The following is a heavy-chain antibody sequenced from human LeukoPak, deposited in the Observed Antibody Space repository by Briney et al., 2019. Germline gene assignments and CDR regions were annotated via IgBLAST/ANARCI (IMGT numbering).Heavy chain of an antibody. D-gene: IGHD2-21*01. CDR2: ISYSGIS. V-gene: IGHV4-39*02. Sequence: SETLSLTCTVFGGSISSTSYYWGCIRQPPGKGLEWIGTISYSGISYYNPSLESRVTISVDTSKNHFSLRVSPVTAADTAVYYCARRRLGHAFDIWGQGTMVTVSS. CDR1: GGSISSTSYY. CDR3: ARRRLGHAFDI. J-gene: IGHJ3*02.